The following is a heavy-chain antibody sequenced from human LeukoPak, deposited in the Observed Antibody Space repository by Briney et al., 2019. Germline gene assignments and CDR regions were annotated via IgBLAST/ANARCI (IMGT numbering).Heavy chain of an antibody. CDR2: INHSGST. CDR1: GGSFSGYY. Sequence: SETLSLTCAVYGGSFSGYYCSWIRQPPGKGLEWIGEINHSGSTNYNPSLKSRVTISVDTSKNQFSLKLSSVPAADTAVYYCARADDYLDYWGQGTLVTVSS. D-gene: IGHD5-24*01. J-gene: IGHJ4*02. CDR3: ARADDYLDY. V-gene: IGHV4-34*01.